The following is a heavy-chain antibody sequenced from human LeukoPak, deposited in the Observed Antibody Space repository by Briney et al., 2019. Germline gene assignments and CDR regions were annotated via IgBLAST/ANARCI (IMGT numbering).Heavy chain of an antibody. J-gene: IGHJ4*02. Sequence: GGSLRLSCAASGFTFSSYSMSWVHQAPGKGLEWVSAISGSGGSTYYADSVKGRFTISRDNSKNTLYLQMNSLRAEDTAVYYCAKAMPKAYYYDSSGPTDYWGQGTLVTVSS. CDR1: GFTFSSYS. CDR2: ISGSGGST. V-gene: IGHV3-23*01. D-gene: IGHD3-22*01. CDR3: AKAMPKAYYYDSSGPTDY.